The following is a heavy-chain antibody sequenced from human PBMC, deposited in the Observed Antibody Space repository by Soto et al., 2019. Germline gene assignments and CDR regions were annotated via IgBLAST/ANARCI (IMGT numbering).Heavy chain of an antibody. CDR2: MDPKTGNT. CDR3: ARGPGRRDY. CDR1: GYSFTSYD. Sequence: QVQLVQSGAEVKKPGASVKVSCRASGYSFTSYDINWVRQATGQGLEWMGWMDPKTGNTDYGQKFQGRVTMTRNTSISTAYMELSSLTSEDTAVYYWARGPGRRDYGGQGTLVTVSS. V-gene: IGHV1-8*01. J-gene: IGHJ4*02.